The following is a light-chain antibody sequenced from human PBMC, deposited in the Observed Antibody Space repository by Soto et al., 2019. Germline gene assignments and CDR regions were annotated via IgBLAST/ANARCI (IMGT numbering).Light chain of an antibody. V-gene: IGLV2-14*01. CDR1: GSDIGAYNY. Sequence: LTXPASVSGSPGQSITISCTGSGSDIGAYNYVSWYQQHPGKAPKLLIHGVTRRPSGVSSRFSASKSAYTASLTISGLQAEDEANYYCSSFTTSYFYVFGPGTKVTVL. CDR3: SSFTTSYFYV. J-gene: IGLJ1*01. CDR2: GVT.